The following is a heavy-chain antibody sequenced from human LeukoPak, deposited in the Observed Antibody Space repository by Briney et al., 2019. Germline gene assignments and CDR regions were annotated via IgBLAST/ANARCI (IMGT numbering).Heavy chain of an antibody. V-gene: IGHV3-48*03. Sequence: PGGSLRLSSAASGFTFSSYEMNWVRQAPGKGLGWGSYISSSGTTIYYADSVKGRFTISRDNAKNSLYLQMNSLRAEDTAVYYWARSDEAAADYYYYYMDVWGKGTTVTVSS. CDR3: ARSDEAAADYYYYYMDV. CDR2: ISSSGTTI. D-gene: IGHD6-13*01. J-gene: IGHJ6*03. CDR1: GFTFSSYE.